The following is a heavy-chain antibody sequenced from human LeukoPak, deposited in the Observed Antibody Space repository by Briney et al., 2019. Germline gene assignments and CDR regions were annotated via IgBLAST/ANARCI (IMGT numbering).Heavy chain of an antibody. CDR1: GYTFTSYG. CDR2: ISAYNGNT. J-gene: IGHJ4*02. Sequence: ASVKVSCKASGYTFTSYGISWVRQAPGQGLEWMGWISAYNGNTNYAQKLQGRVTMTTDTSTSTAYMELRSLRSDDTAVYYCARDRPNIQLWLLPDYYFDYWGQGTLVTVSS. V-gene: IGHV1-18*01. CDR3: ARDRPNIQLWLLPDYYFDY. D-gene: IGHD5-18*01.